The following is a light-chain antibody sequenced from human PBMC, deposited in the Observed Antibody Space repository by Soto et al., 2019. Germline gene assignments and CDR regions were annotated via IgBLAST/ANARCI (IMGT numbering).Light chain of an antibody. Sequence: DIQMTQSPSTLSASVGDRVTITCRASQSISSWLAWYQQKPGKAPKLLIYDAYSLESGVPSRFSGSGSGTELTLTISSLQPDDFATYYRQQYNSYWTFGQGTKVEIK. J-gene: IGKJ1*01. CDR3: QQYNSYWT. CDR1: QSISSW. CDR2: DAY. V-gene: IGKV1-5*01.